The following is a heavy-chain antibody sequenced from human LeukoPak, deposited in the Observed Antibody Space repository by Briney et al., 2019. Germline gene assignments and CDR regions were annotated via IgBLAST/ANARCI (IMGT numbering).Heavy chain of an antibody. CDR3: ARGGVRYFDWLLRMYYFDY. J-gene: IGHJ4*02. Sequence: GASVKVSCKASGYTFTSYGISWVRQAPGQGLEWMGWISAYNGNTIYAQKLQGRVTMTTDTSTSTAYMELRSLRSDDTAVYYCARGGVRYFDWLLRMYYFDYWGQGTLVTVSS. V-gene: IGHV1-18*01. CDR2: ISAYNGNT. CDR1: GYTFTSYG. D-gene: IGHD3-9*01.